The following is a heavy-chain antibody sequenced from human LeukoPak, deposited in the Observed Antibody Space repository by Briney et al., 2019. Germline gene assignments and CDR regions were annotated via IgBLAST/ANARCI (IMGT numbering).Heavy chain of an antibody. CDR2: ISGSGGST. J-gene: IGHJ4*02. CDR3: ARAHYDFWSGYLDY. CDR1: GVTFRSYA. D-gene: IGHD3-3*01. Sequence: GGSLRLSCAAPGVTFRSYAMSWVRQAPGKGLEWVSAISGSGGSTYYADSVKGRFTISRDNSKNTLYLQMNSLRAADTAVYYCARAHYDFWSGYLDYWGQGTLVTVSS. V-gene: IGHV3-23*01.